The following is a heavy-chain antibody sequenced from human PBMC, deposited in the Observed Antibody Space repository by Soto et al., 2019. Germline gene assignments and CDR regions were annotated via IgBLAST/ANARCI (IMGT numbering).Heavy chain of an antibody. CDR1: GFTSIG. D-gene: IGHD3-3*01. Sequence: ASGTRSCKASGFTSIGISWLRQAPGQRLEWMGWISTHNGNTIYAQKFQGRVIMTMDTSTTTVYMELRSLRPDDTAVYLCAREGILGLFDAYDLWGQGTMVTVSS. CDR3: AREGILGLFDAYDL. J-gene: IGHJ3*01. V-gene: IGHV1-18*04. CDR2: ISTHNGNT.